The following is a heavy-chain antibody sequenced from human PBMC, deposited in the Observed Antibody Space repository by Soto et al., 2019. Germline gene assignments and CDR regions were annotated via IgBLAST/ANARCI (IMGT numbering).Heavy chain of an antibody. CDR1: GFTFSSYA. D-gene: IGHD2-2*01. J-gene: IGHJ4*02. CDR3: AKGDRNQPAVVDY. Sequence: EVQLLESGGGRIQPGGSLRLSCAASGFTFSSYAMNWVRQVPGKGLQWVSGISGSGSSTYYSDCVRGRFTISRDNSRNTLYLQMSSLRVEDTALYYCAKGDRNQPAVVDYWGQGTLVTVSS. CDR2: ISGSGSST. V-gene: IGHV3-23*01.